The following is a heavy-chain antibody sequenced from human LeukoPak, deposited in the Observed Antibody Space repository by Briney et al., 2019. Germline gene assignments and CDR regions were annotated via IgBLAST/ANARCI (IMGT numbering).Heavy chain of an antibody. D-gene: IGHD2-2*01. CDR3: ARAEMGCSSTSCYLRH. CDR1: GGSFSGYY. Sequence: SETLSLTCAVYGGSFSGYYWNWIRQPPGKGLEWIGEINHSGSTNYNPSLKSRVTISVDTSKNQFSLKLSSVTAADTAAYYCARAEMGCSSTSCYLRHWGQGTLVTVSS. V-gene: IGHV4-34*01. J-gene: IGHJ4*02. CDR2: INHSGST.